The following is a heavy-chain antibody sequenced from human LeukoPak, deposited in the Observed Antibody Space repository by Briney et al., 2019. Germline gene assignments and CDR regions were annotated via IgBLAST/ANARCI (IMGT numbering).Heavy chain of an antibody. CDR2: INHSGST. CDR1: GGSISSSNW. Sequence: SETLSLTCAVSGGSISSSNWWSWVRQTPGKGLEWIGEINHSGSTHYNPSLKSRVTISVDTSKNQFSLKLSSVTAADTAVYYCARLAYSGYDNYWGQGTLVTVSS. J-gene: IGHJ4*02. D-gene: IGHD5-12*01. V-gene: IGHV4-4*02. CDR3: ARLAYSGYDNY.